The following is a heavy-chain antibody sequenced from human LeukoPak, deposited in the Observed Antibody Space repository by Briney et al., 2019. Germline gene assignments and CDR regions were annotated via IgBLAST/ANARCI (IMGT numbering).Heavy chain of an antibody. CDR1: AFTFSSHT. D-gene: IGHD3-22*01. J-gene: IGHJ4*02. Sequence: GGSLRLSCAGSAFTFSSHTINWVRQAPGRGLEWVSCIGFSTTYIHYADSVKGRFTVTRDNAKGSVSLQMNSLRAEDTAVYYCAKPYYYDSSGDYYFDYWGQGTLVTVSS. V-gene: IGHV3-21*04. CDR3: AKPYYYDSSGDYYFDY. CDR2: IGFSTTYI.